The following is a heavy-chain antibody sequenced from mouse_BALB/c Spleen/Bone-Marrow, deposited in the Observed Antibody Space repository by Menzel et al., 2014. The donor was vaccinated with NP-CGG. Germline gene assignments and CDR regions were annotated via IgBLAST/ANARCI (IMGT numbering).Heavy chain of an antibody. CDR3: ARGSYFYSMDY. V-gene: IGHV2-9*02. Sequence: VKLMESGPGLVAPSQSLSITCTISGFSLASYGVHWVRQPPGKGLEWLGVMWAGGSTNYNSALMSKLSISKDNSESQVFLKMNSLQTHDTAMYYCARGSYFYSMDYWGQETSVTVSS. J-gene: IGHJ4*01. CDR2: MWAGGST. CDR1: GFSLASYG.